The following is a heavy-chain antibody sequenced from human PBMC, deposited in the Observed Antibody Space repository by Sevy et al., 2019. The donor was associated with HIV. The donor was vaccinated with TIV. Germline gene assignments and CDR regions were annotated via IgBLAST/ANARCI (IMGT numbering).Heavy chain of an antibody. CDR2: IYYSGRT. CDR3: ASGLGYSSSHSDY. J-gene: IGHJ4*02. Sequence: SETLSLTCTVSGGSISSSSYYWGWIRQPPGKGLEWIGSIYYSGRTYYNPSLKSRVTISVDTSKNQFSLKLSSVTAADTAVYYCASGLGYSSSHSDYWGQGTLVTVSS. D-gene: IGHD6-13*01. CDR1: GGSISSSSYY. V-gene: IGHV4-39*01.